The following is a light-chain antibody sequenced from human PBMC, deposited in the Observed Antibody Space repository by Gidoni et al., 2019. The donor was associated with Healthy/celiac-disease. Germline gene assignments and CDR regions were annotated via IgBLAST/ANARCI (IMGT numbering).Light chain of an antibody. V-gene: IGKV3-11*01. Sequence: EIVFTQSPATLSLSPGERASLSCRASQSVSSYLSWYQQKPGQAPRLLIYDASNRATGIQARFSGSASGTDCTLTISSLEPEDCAVYYCQQRSNWPKLTFGGGTKVEIK. CDR2: DAS. CDR3: QQRSNWPKLT. J-gene: IGKJ4*01. CDR1: QSVSSY.